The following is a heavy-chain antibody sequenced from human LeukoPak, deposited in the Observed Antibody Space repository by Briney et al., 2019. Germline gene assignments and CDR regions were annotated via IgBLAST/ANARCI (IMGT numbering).Heavy chain of an antibody. CDR3: ARGIAAAGTFRY. D-gene: IGHD6-13*01. CDR1: GGSISSYY. V-gene: IGHV4-59*01. CDR2: IYYSGST. J-gene: IGHJ4*02. Sequence: SETLSLTCTVSGGSISSYYWSWIRQPPGQGLEWIGDIYYSGSTNDNPSLKSRVTISVATSKNQFSLKLSSATAADTAVYYCARGIAAAGTFRYWGQGTLVTVSS.